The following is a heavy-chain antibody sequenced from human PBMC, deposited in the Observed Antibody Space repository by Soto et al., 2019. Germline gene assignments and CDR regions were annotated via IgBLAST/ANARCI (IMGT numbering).Heavy chain of an antibody. CDR3: ARIASAGRGWDV. V-gene: IGHV3-7*01. D-gene: IGHD6-13*01. Sequence: EVQLVESGGGLVQPGGSLRLSCAASGFTFSSYWMSWVRQAPVKGLEWVGNIKQDGSEKNDVDFVEGRFTIFRDNAENSLYLQMNSLRAEDTAVYYCARIASAGRGWDVWGQGTTVVVSS. CDR1: GFTFSSYW. CDR2: IKQDGSEK. J-gene: IGHJ6*02.